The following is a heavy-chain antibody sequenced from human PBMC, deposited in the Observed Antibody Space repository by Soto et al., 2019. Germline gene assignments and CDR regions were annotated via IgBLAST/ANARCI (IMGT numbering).Heavy chain of an antibody. CDR2: IYPGDSDT. V-gene: IGHV5-51*01. CDR3: ARTSAGGKYYYGMDV. D-gene: IGHD6-13*01. Sequence: GESLKISCKGSGYSFIDYWIGWLRQVPGKGLEWMGVIYPGDSDTRYSPSFQGQVTISADKSISTAYLQWSSLKASDTAMYYCARTSAGGKYYYGMDVWGQGTTVTVSS. J-gene: IGHJ6*02. CDR1: GYSFIDYW.